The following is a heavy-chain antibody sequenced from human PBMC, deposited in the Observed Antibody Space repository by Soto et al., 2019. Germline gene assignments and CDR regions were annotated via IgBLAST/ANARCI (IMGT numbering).Heavy chain of an antibody. CDR1: GGSISSGGYY. Sequence: SETLSLTCTVSGGSISSGGYYWSWIRQHPGKGLEWIGYIYYSGSTYYNPSLKSRVTISVDTSKNQFSLKLSSVTAADTAVYYCARGKGGQLQYYYYYYGMDVWGQGTTVTVSS. CDR2: IYYSGST. D-gene: IGHD6-6*01. CDR3: ARGKGGQLQYYYYYYGMDV. V-gene: IGHV4-31*03. J-gene: IGHJ6*02.